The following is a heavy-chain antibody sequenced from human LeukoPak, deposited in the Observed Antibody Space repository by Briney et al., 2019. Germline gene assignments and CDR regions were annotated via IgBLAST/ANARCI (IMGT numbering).Heavy chain of an antibody. D-gene: IGHD3-10*01. J-gene: IGHJ4*02. CDR2: IKQDGSEK. V-gene: IGHV3-7*03. CDR1: GFTFSSYW. Sequence: GGSLRLSCAASGFTFSSYWMSWVRQAPGKGLEWVANIKQDGSEKYYVDSVKGRFTISRDNAKNSLYLQMNSLRAEDTAVYFCAKELHGSGNYAFDYWGQGTLVTVSS. CDR3: AKELHGSGNYAFDY.